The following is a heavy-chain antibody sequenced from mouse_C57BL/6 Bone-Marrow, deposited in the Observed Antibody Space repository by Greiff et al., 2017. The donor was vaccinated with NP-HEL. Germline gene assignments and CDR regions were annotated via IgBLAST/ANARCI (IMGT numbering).Heavy chain of an antibody. CDR3: ARRDYYGSSSFDY. CDR1: GFTFSDYY. J-gene: IGHJ2*01. Sequence: EVKLVESGGGLVQPGGSLKLSCAASGFTFSDYYMYWVRQTPEKRLEWVAYISNGGGSTYYPDTVKGRFTISRDNAKNTLYLQMSRLKSEDTAMYYCARRDYYGSSSFDYWGQGTTLTVSS. V-gene: IGHV5-12*01. D-gene: IGHD1-1*01. CDR2: ISNGGGST.